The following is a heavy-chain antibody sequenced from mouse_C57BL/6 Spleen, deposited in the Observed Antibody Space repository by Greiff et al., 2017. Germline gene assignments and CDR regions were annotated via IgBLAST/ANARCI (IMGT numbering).Heavy chain of an antibody. Sequence: EVQLQESGPGLVKPSQSLSLTCSVTGYSITSGYYWNWIRQFPGNKLEWMGYISYDGSNNYNPSPKNRISITRDTAKIQFFLKLNSVTTEDTATYYWARASITTVVADYWGQGTTLTVSS. D-gene: IGHD1-1*01. CDR2: ISYDGSN. V-gene: IGHV3-6*01. CDR3: ARASITTVVADY. J-gene: IGHJ2*01. CDR1: GYSITSGYY.